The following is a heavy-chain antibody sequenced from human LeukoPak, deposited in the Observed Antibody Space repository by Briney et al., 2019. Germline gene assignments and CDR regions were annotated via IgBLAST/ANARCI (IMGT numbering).Heavy chain of an antibody. CDR3: ARGDGRGSYKDYYFDY. CDR2: ISGSGGST. Sequence: GGSLRLSCAASGFTFSSYATSWVRQAPGEGLEWVSAISGSGGSTSYADSVKGRFTISRDNSKNTLYLQMNSLRAEDTAVYYCARGDGRGSYKDYYFDYWGQGTLVTVSS. J-gene: IGHJ4*02. CDR1: GFTFSSYA. V-gene: IGHV3-23*01. D-gene: IGHD1-26*01.